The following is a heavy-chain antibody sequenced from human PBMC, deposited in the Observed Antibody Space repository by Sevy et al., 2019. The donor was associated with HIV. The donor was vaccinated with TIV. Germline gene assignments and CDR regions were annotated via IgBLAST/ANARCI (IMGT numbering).Heavy chain of an antibody. CDR1: GYIFGIYD. Sequence: ASVKVSCKASGYIFGIYDISWVRQAPGQWLEWMGWITPDSGDTNCAQKLQGRVTMTTDTSRRTSYMELSSLTSDDAGVYYCARGRAPDNGRYYFDSWAQGTLVTVS. D-gene: IGHD1-26*01. V-gene: IGHV1-18*01. CDR2: ITPDSGDT. CDR3: ARGRAPDNGRYYFDS. J-gene: IGHJ4*02.